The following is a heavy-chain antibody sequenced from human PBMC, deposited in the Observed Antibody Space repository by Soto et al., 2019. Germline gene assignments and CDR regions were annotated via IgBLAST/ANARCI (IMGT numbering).Heavy chain of an antibody. CDR3: ARDTPRGVGWFDP. CDR2: IYYSGNT. CDR1: GGSINNYY. V-gene: IGHV4-59*01. J-gene: IGHJ5*02. Sequence: SETLSLTCAVSGGSINNYYWTWIRQPPGKGLEWIGYIYYSGNTKYNPSLKSRVTISVDTSKNQFSLKLSSVTAADTAVYYCARDTPRGVGWFDPWGQGTLVTVSS. D-gene: IGHD2-8*02.